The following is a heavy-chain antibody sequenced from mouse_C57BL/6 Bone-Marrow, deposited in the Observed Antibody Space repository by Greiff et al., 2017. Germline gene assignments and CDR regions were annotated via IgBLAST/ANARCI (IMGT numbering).Heavy chain of an antibody. Sequence: QVQLQQSGAELVKPGASVKISCKASGFAFSSYWMNWVKQRPGKGLEWLGQIYTGDGDTNYHVNFKGKATMTADKSSSNAYMQLSSLTSEDSAVYICARELRSWYFDVWGTGTTVTVSS. CDR3: ARELRSWYFDV. CDR2: IYTGDGDT. V-gene: IGHV1-80*01. J-gene: IGHJ1*03. D-gene: IGHD2-12*01. CDR1: GFAFSSYW.